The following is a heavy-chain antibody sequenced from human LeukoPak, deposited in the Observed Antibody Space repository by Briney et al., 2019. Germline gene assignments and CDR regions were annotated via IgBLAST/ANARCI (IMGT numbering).Heavy chain of an antibody. Sequence: GRSLRLSCAASGFTFSSYGMHWVRQAPGKGLEWVAVISYDGSSKYYADSVKGRFTISRDNSKNTLYLQMNSLRAEDTAVYYCAKDRVDSSGWYYFDYWGQGTLVTVSS. V-gene: IGHV3-30*18. D-gene: IGHD6-19*01. J-gene: IGHJ4*02. CDR3: AKDRVDSSGWYYFDY. CDR2: ISYDGSSK. CDR1: GFTFSSYG.